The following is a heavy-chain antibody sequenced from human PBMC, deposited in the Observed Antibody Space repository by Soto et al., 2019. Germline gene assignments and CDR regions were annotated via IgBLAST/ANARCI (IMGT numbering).Heavy chain of an antibody. Sequence: QVQLVQSGAEVKKPGASVKVSCKASGYTFTSYGISWVRQAPGQGLEWMGWISAYNGNTNYAQKFQGRVTMTTDTPPSTAKRGRRGLRSDDTAVYYCARDGSGLRQWLANFNYGGQGTLVTVSS. J-gene: IGHJ4*02. CDR2: ISAYNGNT. CDR3: ARDGSGLRQWLANFNY. V-gene: IGHV1-18*01. CDR1: GYTFTSYG. D-gene: IGHD6-19*01.